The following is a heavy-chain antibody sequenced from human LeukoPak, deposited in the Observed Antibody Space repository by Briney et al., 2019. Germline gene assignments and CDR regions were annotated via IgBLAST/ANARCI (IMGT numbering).Heavy chain of an antibody. V-gene: IGHV4-39*07. J-gene: IGHJ1*01. CDR3: ARSSSSSWPHLLFQH. CDR1: GGSISSSYY. CDR2: IYYSGST. Sequence: SETLSLTCTVSGGSISSSYYWGWIRQPPGKGLKWIGSIYYSGSTYYNPSLKSRVTMSVDTSKNQFSLKLSSVTAADTAVYYCARSSSSSWPHLLFQHWGQGTLVTVSS. D-gene: IGHD6-13*01.